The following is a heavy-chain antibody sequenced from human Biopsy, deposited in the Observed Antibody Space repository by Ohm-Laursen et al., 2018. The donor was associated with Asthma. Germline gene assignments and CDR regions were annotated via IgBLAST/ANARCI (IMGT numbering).Heavy chain of an antibody. Sequence: SLRLSCAASGFTFRSYAMHWVRQAPGKGLEWVAVGGSYYDGGLKYYADSVIGRFTVSRDDSKNTLYLQMNSLRPDDTAVYYCARDVMEWYLPAFVFWGQGTLVTVSS. D-gene: IGHD3-3*01. CDR3: ARDVMEWYLPAFVF. CDR2: GGSYYDGGLK. J-gene: IGHJ4*02. V-gene: IGHV3-30-3*01. CDR1: GFTFRSYA.